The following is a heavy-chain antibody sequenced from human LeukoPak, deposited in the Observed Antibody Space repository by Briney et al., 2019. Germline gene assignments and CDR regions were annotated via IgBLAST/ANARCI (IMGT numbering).Heavy chain of an antibody. Sequence: GGSLRLSCAASGFTFSNYAMSWVRQAPGKGLEWVSGISGSGGDTYYADSVKGRFTISRDNSKNTLYLQMNSLRAEDTAVYYCARAGPYNHNSFDSWGQGTLVTVSS. CDR2: ISGSGGDT. CDR3: ARAGPYNHNSFDS. D-gene: IGHD1-1*01. V-gene: IGHV3-23*01. CDR1: GFTFSNYA. J-gene: IGHJ4*02.